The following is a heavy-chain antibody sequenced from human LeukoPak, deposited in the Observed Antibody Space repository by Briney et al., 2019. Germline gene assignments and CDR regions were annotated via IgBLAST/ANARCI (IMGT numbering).Heavy chain of an antibody. CDR3: ASSSSELFNNWFDP. D-gene: IGHD2-21*01. CDR2: IIPIFGTA. J-gene: IGHJ5*02. Sequence: SVKVSCKASGGTFSSYAISWVRQAPGQGLEWMGGIIPIFGTANYAQKFQGRVTITADESTSTAYMELGSLRSEDTAVYYCASSSSELFNNWFDPWGQGTLVTVSS. CDR1: GGTFSSYA. V-gene: IGHV1-69*01.